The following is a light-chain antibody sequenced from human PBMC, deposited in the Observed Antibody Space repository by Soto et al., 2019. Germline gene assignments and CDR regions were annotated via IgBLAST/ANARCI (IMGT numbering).Light chain of an antibody. V-gene: IGLV1-51*01. CDR2: DND. Sequence: QPVLTQPPSVSAAPGQKVTISCSGSSSNIGNTYVSWYQQLPGTAPKLLICDNDQRPSGIPDRFSGSKSGTSATLAITGLQAGDEADSYCGAWDTNLNAEVFGGGTKLTVL. CDR1: SSNIGNTY. CDR3: GAWDTNLNAEV. J-gene: IGLJ2*01.